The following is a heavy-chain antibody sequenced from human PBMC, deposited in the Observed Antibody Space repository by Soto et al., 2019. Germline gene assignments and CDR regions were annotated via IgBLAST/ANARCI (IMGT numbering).Heavy chain of an antibody. CDR2: ITTDKGKT. J-gene: IGHJ4*02. CDR3: ATRSPAFDY. V-gene: IGHV1-18*01. CDR1: GYTCTRYG. Sequence: QVQLVQSGPEVKKPGASVKVSCKTSGYTCTRYGISWVRQAPGQGLEWMGWITTDKGKTTYAQKFQDRVAMTTDTSTSTAYMELRSLRSDDTAVYYCATRSPAFDYWGQGTLVTVSS.